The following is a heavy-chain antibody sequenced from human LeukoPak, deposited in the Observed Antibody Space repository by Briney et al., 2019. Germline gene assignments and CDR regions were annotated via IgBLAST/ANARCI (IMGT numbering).Heavy chain of an antibody. CDR1: GASVSNGNYY. D-gene: IGHD1-26*01. CDR3: TQGGELMNY. CDR2: TYTNGAT. V-gene: IGHV4-61*02. Sequence: SETLSLTCTVSGASVSNGNYYWTWIRQPAGKGLEWIGRTYTNGATNYNPSLKSRVTILIDASKNQFSLSLSSVTAADTAVYYCTQGGELMNYWGQGTLVTVSS. J-gene: IGHJ4*02.